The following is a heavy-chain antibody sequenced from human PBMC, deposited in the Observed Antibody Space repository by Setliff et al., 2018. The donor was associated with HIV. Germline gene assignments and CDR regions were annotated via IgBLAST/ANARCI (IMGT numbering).Heavy chain of an antibody. CDR1: GGTSSTYA. CDR3: AGPRGDEAFDV. Sequence: ASVKVSCKASGGTSSTYAINWVRQAPGQGLEWMGQFIPVLDITNYAQKFQGTVTINADKSTNTMYLELRSLRPEDTAMYYCAGPRGDEAFDVWGQGTMVT. J-gene: IGHJ3*01. D-gene: IGHD3-10*01. CDR2: FIPVLDIT. V-gene: IGHV1-69*10.